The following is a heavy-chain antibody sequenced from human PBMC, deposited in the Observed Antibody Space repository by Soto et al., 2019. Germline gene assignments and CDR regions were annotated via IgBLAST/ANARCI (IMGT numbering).Heavy chain of an antibody. J-gene: IGHJ4*02. Sequence: GESLKLSCHGSGYSFTIYWIGWVRQMPGKGLEWMGIIYPGDSDTRYSPSFQGQVTISADKSISTAYLQWSSLKASDTAMYYCARLFNDYSNYTFDYWGQGTLVTVSS. CDR2: IYPGDSDT. D-gene: IGHD4-4*01. V-gene: IGHV5-51*01. CDR3: ARLFNDYSNYTFDY. CDR1: GYSFTIYW.